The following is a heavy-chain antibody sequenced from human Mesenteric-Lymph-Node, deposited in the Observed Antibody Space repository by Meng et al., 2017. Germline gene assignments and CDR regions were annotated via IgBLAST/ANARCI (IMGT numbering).Heavy chain of an antibody. V-gene: IGHV3-7*01. CDR1: RFGFNTYW. CDR2: IKEDGSEK. J-gene: IGHJ4*02. D-gene: IGHD1-26*01. CDR3: ARDGLLGGSPYYFDY. Sequence: GESLKISCAASRFGFNTYWMSWVRQAPGKGLEWVANIKEDGSEKYYVDSVKGRFTISRDNAKNSLYLQMNSLRAEDTAVDYCARDGLLGGSPYYFDYWGQGTLVTVSS.